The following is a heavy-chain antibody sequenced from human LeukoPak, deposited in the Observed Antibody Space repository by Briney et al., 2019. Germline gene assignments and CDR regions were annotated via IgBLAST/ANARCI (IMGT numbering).Heavy chain of an antibody. V-gene: IGHV3-33*01. D-gene: IGHD5-18*01. CDR2: IWYDGSNK. CDR1: GFTFSSYG. J-gene: IGHJ3*02. Sequence: GGSLRLSCAASGFTFSSYGMHWVRQAPGKGLEWVAVIWYDGSNKYYADSVKGRFTISRDNSKNTLYLQMNSLRAEDTAVYYCARDVVNTAMGVDAFDIWGQGTMVTVSS. CDR3: ARDVVNTAMGVDAFDI.